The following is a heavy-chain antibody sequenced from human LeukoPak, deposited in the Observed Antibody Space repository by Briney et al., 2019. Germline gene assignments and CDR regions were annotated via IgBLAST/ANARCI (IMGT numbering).Heavy chain of an antibody. D-gene: IGHD3-22*01. V-gene: IGHV3-53*05. CDR1: GFTVSSNY. CDR2: IYSGGST. Sequence: GGSLRLSCAASGFTVSSNYMSWVRQAPGKGLEWVSIIYSGGSTFYADPVKGRFTISRDNFKHTLYLQMNSLRAENTAVYYCAKDSTPYYDSRGYYSGFFGYWGQGTLVTVSS. CDR3: AKDSTPYYDSRGYYSGFFGY. J-gene: IGHJ4*02.